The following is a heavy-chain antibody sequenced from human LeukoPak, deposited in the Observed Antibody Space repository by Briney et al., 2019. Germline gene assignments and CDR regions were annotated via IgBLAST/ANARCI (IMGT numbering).Heavy chain of an antibody. Sequence: SETLSLTCTVSGGSISSSSYYWGWIRQPPGKELEWIGSIYYSGSTYYNPSLKSRVTISVDTSKNQFSLKLSSVTAADTAVCYCARHRITMIVVDHVDWFDPWGQGTLVTVSS. CDR2: IYYSGST. CDR3: ARHRITMIVVDHVDWFDP. CDR1: GGSISSSSYY. V-gene: IGHV4-39*01. J-gene: IGHJ5*02. D-gene: IGHD3-22*01.